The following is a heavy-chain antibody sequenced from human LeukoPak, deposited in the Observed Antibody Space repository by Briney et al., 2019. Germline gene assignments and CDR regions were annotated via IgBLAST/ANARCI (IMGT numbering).Heavy chain of an antibody. Sequence: GASVKVSCKASGYTFTSYGISWVRQAPGQGLEWMGWISAYNGNTNYEQKLQGRVTMTTDTSTSTAYMELRSLRSEDTAVYYCATVPRPLWFGELLVDYWGQGTLVTVSS. J-gene: IGHJ4*02. CDR1: GYTFTSYG. CDR2: ISAYNGNT. CDR3: ATVPRPLWFGELLVDY. V-gene: IGHV1-18*01. D-gene: IGHD3-10*01.